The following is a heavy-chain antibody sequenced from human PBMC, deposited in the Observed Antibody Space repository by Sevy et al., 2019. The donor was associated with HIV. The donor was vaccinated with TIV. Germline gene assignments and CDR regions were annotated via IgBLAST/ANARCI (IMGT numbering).Heavy chain of an antibody. Sequence: SETLSLSCNVSGGSISNSHFYWGWIRQSPGKGLEWIGSVYWGGSPYYNPSLKTRITISVDTSNNQFSLHPDYVTAAETGIYYCATNTSDISGSCRWFDSWGQGTLVTVSS. CDR1: GGSISNSHFY. J-gene: IGHJ5*01. V-gene: IGHV4-39*01. CDR2: VYWGGSP. CDR3: ATNTSDISGSCRWFDS. D-gene: IGHD3-22*01.